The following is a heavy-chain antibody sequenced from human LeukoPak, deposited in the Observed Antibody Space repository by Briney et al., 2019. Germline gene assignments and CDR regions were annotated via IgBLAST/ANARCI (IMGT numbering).Heavy chain of an antibody. CDR1: GGSISSYY. V-gene: IGHV4-59*01. CDR2: IYYSGST. Sequence: SETLSLTCTVSGGSISSYYWSWTRQPPGKGLEWIGYIYYSGSTNYNPSLKSRVTISVGTSKNQFSLKLSSVTAADTAVYYCARDSDIAVAGTGWFDPWGQGTLVTVSS. J-gene: IGHJ5*02. CDR3: ARDSDIAVAGTGWFDP. D-gene: IGHD6-19*01.